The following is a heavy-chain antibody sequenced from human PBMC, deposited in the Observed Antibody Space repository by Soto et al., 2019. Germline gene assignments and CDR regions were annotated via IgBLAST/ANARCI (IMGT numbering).Heavy chain of an antibody. D-gene: IGHD6-6*01. CDR3: TTLGSIAARWYYSDY. V-gene: IGHV3-15*01. CDR1: GFTFSNAW. Sequence: GGSLRLSCAASGFTFSNAWMSWVRQAPGKGLEWVGRIKSKTDGGTTDYAAPVKGRFTISRDDSKNTLYLQMNSLKTEDTAVYYCTTLGSIAARWYYSDYWGQGTLVTVSS. J-gene: IGHJ4*02. CDR2: IKSKTDGGTT.